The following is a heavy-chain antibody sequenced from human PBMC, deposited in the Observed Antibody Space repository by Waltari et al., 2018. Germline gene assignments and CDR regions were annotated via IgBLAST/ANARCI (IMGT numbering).Heavy chain of an antibody. CDR2: FNNVDPTT. CDR3: ARELWFGKSDYGMDV. V-gene: IGHV3-48*03. CDR1: GFMFSSYE. D-gene: IGHD3-10*01. Sequence: EEQLVESGGGLVQPGGSLRLSCVGSGFMFSSYEMNWVRQAPGKGMRWVSDFNNVDPTTYYVDSVKGLCTMSRDDAKNSLYLQMNYLRAEDTAVYYCARELWFGKSDYGMDVWGQGTTVTVAS. J-gene: IGHJ6*02.